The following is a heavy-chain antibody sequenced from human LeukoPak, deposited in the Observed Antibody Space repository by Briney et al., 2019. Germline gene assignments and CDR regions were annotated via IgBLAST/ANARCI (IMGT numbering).Heavy chain of an antibody. J-gene: IGHJ4*02. V-gene: IGHV3-15*01. CDR3: TLPWGSGSYYDY. Sequence: GGSLRLSCAASGFTFSNAWLNWVRQAPGRGREWVGHIKSKTYGGTTDYAAPVKGGFTISRDDSKNTLFLQMNSLKTEDTAVYYCTLPWGSGSYYDYWGQGTLVTVSS. CDR1: GFTFSNAW. D-gene: IGHD3-10*01. CDR2: IKSKTYGGTT.